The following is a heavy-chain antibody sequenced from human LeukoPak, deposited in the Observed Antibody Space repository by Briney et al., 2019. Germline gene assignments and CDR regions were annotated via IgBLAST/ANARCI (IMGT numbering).Heavy chain of an antibody. CDR3: ASGYSGYDLNY. CDR2: INPKSGDT. D-gene: IGHD5-12*01. CDR1: DFRDYY. V-gene: IGHV1-2*02. J-gene: IGHJ4*02. Sequence: ASVKVSCKTSDFRDYYMNWVRQAPGQGLEWLGWINPKSGDTDYAQKFQGRVTMTRDTSINTAYMELSGLKPDDTAIYYCASGYSGYDLNYWVQGTQVTVSS.